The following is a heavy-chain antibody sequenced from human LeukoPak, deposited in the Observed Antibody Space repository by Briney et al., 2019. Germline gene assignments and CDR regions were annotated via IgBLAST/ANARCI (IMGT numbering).Heavy chain of an antibody. CDR1: GFTFSSYS. CDR3: ARDRFTMVRGEIDY. CDR2: ISSSSSYI. Sequence: GGSLRLSCAVSGFTFSSYSMSWVRQAPGKGLEWVSSISSSSSYIYYADSVKGRFTISRDNAKNSLYLQMNSLRAEDTAVYYCARDRFTMVRGEIDYWGQGTLVTVSS. J-gene: IGHJ4*02. V-gene: IGHV3-21*01. D-gene: IGHD3-10*01.